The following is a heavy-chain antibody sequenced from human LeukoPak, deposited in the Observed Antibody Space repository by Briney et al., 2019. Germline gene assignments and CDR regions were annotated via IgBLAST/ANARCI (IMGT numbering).Heavy chain of an antibody. Sequence: GGSLRLSCAASGFAFSRYAMSWVRQAPGKGLEWVPVITGSGGGTYYADSVKGRFTISRDNSENTLYLQMNSLRAEDTAVYYCAKRHYYDSSGYSNFDYWGQGTLVTVSS. CDR3: AKRHYYDSSGYSNFDY. V-gene: IGHV3-23*01. CDR1: GFAFSRYA. D-gene: IGHD3-22*01. CDR2: ITGSGGGT. J-gene: IGHJ4*02.